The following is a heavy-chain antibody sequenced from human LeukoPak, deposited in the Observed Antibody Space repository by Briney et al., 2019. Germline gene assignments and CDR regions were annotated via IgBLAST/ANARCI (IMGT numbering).Heavy chain of an antibody. CDR1: GYSFTSYW. D-gene: IGHD6-19*01. CDR3: ARLIQSGYSSGWYPYY. CDR2: IYPGDSDT. J-gene: IGHJ4*02. Sequence: GESLKISCKGSGYSFTSYWIGWVRQMPGNGLEWMGIIYPGDSDTRYSPSFQGQVTISADKSISTAYLQWSSLKASDTAMYYCARLIQSGYSSGWYPYYWGQGTLVTVSS. V-gene: IGHV5-51*01.